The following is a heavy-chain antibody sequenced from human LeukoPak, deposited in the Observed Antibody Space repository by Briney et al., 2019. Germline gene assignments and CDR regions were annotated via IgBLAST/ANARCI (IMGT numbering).Heavy chain of an antibody. Sequence: SETLSLTCIVSGGSISSYFWNWIRQPPGKGLEWIGNVYYSGITTYNPSLKSRVTMSVDTSKNQFSLKLSSVTAADTAVYYCAREAQKGTMVRGVIGVDYWGQGTLVTVSS. D-gene: IGHD3-10*01. V-gene: IGHV4-59*12. CDR1: GGSISSYF. CDR3: AREAQKGTMVRGVIGVDY. CDR2: VYYSGIT. J-gene: IGHJ4*02.